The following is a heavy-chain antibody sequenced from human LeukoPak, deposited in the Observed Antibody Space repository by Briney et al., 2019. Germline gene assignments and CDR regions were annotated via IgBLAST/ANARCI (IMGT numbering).Heavy chain of an antibody. CDR1: GFTFSSYG. V-gene: IGHV3-30*03. CDR2: ISYDGSNK. J-gene: IGHJ4*02. D-gene: IGHD5-18*01. Sequence: PGGSLRLSCAASGFTFSSYGMHWVRQAPGKGLEWVAVISYDGSNKYYADSVKGRFTISRDNSKNTLYLQMNSLRAEDTAVYYCARDHTLGIQLWLLLDYWGQGTLVTVSS. CDR3: ARDHTLGIQLWLLLDY.